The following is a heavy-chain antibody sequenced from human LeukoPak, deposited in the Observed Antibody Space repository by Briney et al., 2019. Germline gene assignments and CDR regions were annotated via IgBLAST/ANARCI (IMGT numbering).Heavy chain of an antibody. J-gene: IGHJ6*03. D-gene: IGHD3-10*01. CDR1: GFTLTNAW. V-gene: IGHV3-15*01. CDR3: TTEFKELGSFFYFYYMDV. CDR2: IKTKSEGGTT. Sequence: GGSLRLSCAASGFTLTNAWMNWVRQAPGKGLEWVGRIKTKSEGGTTDYAAPAKGRFTISRDDSKNALFLQMDSLKSDDTAMYYCTTEFKELGSFFYFYYMDVWGTGTTVTISS.